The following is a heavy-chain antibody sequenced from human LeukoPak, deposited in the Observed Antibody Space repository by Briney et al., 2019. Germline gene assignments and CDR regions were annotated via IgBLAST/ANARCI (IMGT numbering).Heavy chain of an antibody. CDR1: GGSISSGDYY. V-gene: IGHV4-30-4*01. Sequence: ASETLSLTCTVSGGSISSGDYYWSWIRQPPGKGMEWIGYIYYSGSTYYNPSLKSRVTISVDTSKNQFSLKLSSVTAADTAVYYCARACLGGGSCYEGFDYWGHGTLVTVSS. CDR3: ARACLGGGSCYEGFDY. D-gene: IGHD2-15*01. J-gene: IGHJ4*01. CDR2: IYYSGST.